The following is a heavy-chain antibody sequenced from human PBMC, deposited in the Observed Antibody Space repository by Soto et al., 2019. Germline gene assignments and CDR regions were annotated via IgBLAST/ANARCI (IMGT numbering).Heavy chain of an antibody. D-gene: IGHD2-2*01. V-gene: IGHV3-66*01. CDR3: ARVNRYIGYCSSTSCYGQFGTNYYYYYYMDV. CDR2: IYSGGST. Sequence: EVQLVESGGGLVQPGGSLRLSCAASGFTVSSNYMSWVRQAPGKGLEWVSVIYSGGSTYYEDSVKGRFTISRDNSKNTLYLQMNSLRAEDTAVYYCARVNRYIGYCSSTSCYGQFGTNYYYYYYMDVWGKGTTVTVSS. J-gene: IGHJ6*03. CDR1: GFTVSSNY.